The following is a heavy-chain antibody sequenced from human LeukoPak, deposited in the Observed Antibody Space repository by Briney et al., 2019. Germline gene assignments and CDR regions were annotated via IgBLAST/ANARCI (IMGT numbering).Heavy chain of an antibody. J-gene: IGHJ4*02. V-gene: IGHV5-51*01. CDR3: ARRGYCSSTSCPGFDY. D-gene: IGHD2-2*01. CDR2: IYPGDSDT. Sequence: GESLKISCKGSGYSFTSYWIGWVRQMPGKGLEWMGIIYPGDSDTRYSPSFQGQVTISADKSISTAYLQWGSLKASDTAMYYCARRGYCSSTSCPGFDYWGQGTLVTVSS. CDR1: GYSFTSYW.